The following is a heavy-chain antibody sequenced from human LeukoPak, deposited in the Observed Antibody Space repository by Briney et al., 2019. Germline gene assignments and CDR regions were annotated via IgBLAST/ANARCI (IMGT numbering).Heavy chain of an antibody. J-gene: IGHJ4*02. Sequence: GGSLRLSCAASGFTFSSYSMNWVRQAPGKGLEWVSYISSSSSTIYYADSVKGRFTISRDNAKNSLYLQMNSLRAEDTAVYYCARAQVGAPTDYWGPGTLVTVSS. D-gene: IGHD1-26*01. CDR3: ARAQVGAPTDY. CDR2: ISSSSSTI. V-gene: IGHV3-48*04. CDR1: GFTFSSYS.